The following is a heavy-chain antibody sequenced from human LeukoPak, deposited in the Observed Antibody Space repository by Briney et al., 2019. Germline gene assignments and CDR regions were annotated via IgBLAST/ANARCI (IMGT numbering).Heavy chain of an antibody. J-gene: IGHJ4*02. CDR1: GGSIGSSPYY. V-gene: IGHV4-39*01. CDR2: IYYSGST. Sequence: SETLSLTCTVSGGSIGSSPYYWGWIRQPPGKGLEWIGNIYYSGSTYYNPSLKTRVTISVDTSKNQFSLKLTSVTAADTAVYYCARHNYDHDSSTSFPDYWGQGALVTVSS. CDR3: ARHNYDHDSSTSFPDY. D-gene: IGHD3-22*01.